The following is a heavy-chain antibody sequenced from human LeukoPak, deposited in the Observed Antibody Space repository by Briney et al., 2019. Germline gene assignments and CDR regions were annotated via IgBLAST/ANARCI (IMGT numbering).Heavy chain of an antibody. CDR2: VYSSVNA. J-gene: IGHJ3*02. Sequence: SDTLSLTCTVSVXSISVDHWKWIRRPPGKGLEWIGDVYSSVNANYNPSLKSRVTISIHPSKNQFSVKLSSVTGADSAVYYCARRNDFGIWGQGTMVTVSS. CDR1: VXSISVDH. CDR3: ARRNDFGI. V-gene: IGHV4-59*07.